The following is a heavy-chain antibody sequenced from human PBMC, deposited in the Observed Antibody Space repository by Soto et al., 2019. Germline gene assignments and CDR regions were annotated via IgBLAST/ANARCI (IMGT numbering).Heavy chain of an antibody. D-gene: IGHD7-27*01. CDR3: ARERSGDLGAFDF. CDR2: ISHDGNSH. V-gene: IGHV3-30*03. J-gene: IGHJ3*01. CDR1: GFSFSNYG. Sequence: QVHLVESGGGVVQPGRSLRLSCEGSGFSFSNYGIHWVRQAPGKGLEWVAVISHDGNSHHLADSVRGRFTISRDNSKNTVYLQMNNLRVEDTAVYYCARERSGDLGAFDFWGQGTMVTVSS.